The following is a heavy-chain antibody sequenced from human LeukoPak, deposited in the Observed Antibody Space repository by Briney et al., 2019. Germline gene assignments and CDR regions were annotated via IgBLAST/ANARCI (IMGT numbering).Heavy chain of an antibody. Sequence: GGSLRLSCAASGFTFSSYWMSWVRQAPGKGLERVANIKQDGSEKYYVDSVKGRFTISRDNAKNSLYLQMNSLRAEDTAVYYCAREMARLLWFGESLNNWFDPWGQGTLVTVSS. D-gene: IGHD3-10*01. CDR1: GFTFSSYW. V-gene: IGHV3-7*03. J-gene: IGHJ5*02. CDR2: IKQDGSEK. CDR3: AREMARLLWFGESLNNWFDP.